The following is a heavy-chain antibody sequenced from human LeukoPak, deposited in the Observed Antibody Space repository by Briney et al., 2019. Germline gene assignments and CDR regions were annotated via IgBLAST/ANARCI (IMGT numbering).Heavy chain of an antibody. Sequence: PSETLSLTCTVSGGSISSHYWSWIRQPAGKGLEWIGSIYTSGSTTKYNPSLTSRVTMSVDTSKNQFSLNLSSVTAADKAVYYCARERDSSSSGWVFDYWGQGTLVTVSS. V-gene: IGHV4-4*07. D-gene: IGHD6-6*01. J-gene: IGHJ4*02. CDR3: ARERDSSSSGWVFDY. CDR2: IYTSGSTT. CDR1: GGSISSHY.